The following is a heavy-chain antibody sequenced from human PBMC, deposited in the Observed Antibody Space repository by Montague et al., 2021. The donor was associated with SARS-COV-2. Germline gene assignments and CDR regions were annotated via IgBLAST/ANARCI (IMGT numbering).Heavy chain of an antibody. CDR1: GVSITNYY. CDR2: VSNTGST. D-gene: IGHD3-3*01. Sequence: SETLSLTCSVSGVSITNYYWGWIRQFAGKELEWIGTVSNTGSTNKNPSLMSRVTISRDTSSGQVSMRLRSVTAADTAFYFCARIERGFWRDLVVFDVWGPGTLVTVSS. CDR3: ARIERGFWRDLVVFDV. V-gene: IGHV4-59*12. J-gene: IGHJ3*01.